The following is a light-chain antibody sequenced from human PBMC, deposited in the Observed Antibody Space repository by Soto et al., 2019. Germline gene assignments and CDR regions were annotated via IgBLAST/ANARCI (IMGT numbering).Light chain of an antibody. J-gene: IGLJ1*01. CDR2: EVS. CDR3: LSYADTAYV. CDR1: SSDVGGYNY. Sequence: QSALTQPPSASGSPGQSVTIPCAGTSSDVGGYNYVSWYQQYPGQVPKLMIYEVSERPSGVPDRFSGSKSGNTAFLTVSGLQAEDEADYYCLSYADTAYVFGTGTKLTVL. V-gene: IGLV2-8*01.